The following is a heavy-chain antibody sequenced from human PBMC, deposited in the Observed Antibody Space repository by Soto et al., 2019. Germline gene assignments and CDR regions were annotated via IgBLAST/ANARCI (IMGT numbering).Heavy chain of an antibody. CDR2: ISNTGTTI. CDR1: GFTFNDYY. D-gene: IGHD2-2*01. CDR3: ARDNCSRSNCYPRWYFDL. J-gene: IGHJ2*01. Sequence: GGSLRLSCTASGFTFNDYYMNWFRQAPGKGLEWISYISNTGTTIYYADSVKGRFTISRDPSKSSLFLQMNSLRGEDTALYYCARDNCSRSNCYPRWYFDLWGRGTLVTVSS. V-gene: IGHV3-11*01.